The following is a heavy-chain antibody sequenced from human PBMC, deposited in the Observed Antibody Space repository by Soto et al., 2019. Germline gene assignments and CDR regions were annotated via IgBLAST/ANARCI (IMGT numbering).Heavy chain of an antibody. J-gene: IGHJ4*02. D-gene: IGHD6-13*01. V-gene: IGHV1-69*01. CDR1: GGTFSTFS. Sequence: QVLLVQSGAEVKKPGSSVKVSCQASGGTFSTFSISWVRQAPGQGLEWMGGIIPILGTASYPQKFQGRVTIGADDSTSTAYMELTRLRLEDTAGHYCARASEGYVSRWYRVDYWGQGTQVTVSS. CDR3: ARASEGYVSRWYRVDY. CDR2: IIPILGTA.